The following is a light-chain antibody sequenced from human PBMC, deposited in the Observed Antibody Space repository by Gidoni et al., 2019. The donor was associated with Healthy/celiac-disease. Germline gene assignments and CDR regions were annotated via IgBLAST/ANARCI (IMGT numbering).Light chain of an antibody. CDR2: GAS. CDR1: QSVSSSY. V-gene: IGKV3-20*01. J-gene: IGKJ2*01. CDR3: QQYGSLYT. Sequence: EIVLTQSPGTLSLSPGERATLSCRASQSVSSSYLAWYQQKPGQAPRLLIYGASSRATGIPDRFSGSGYGTDFTLTISRLEPEDLAVYYGQQYGSLYTFGQGTKLEIK.